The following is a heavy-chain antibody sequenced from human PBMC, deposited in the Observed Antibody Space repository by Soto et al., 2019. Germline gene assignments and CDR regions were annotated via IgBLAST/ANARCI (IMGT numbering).Heavy chain of an antibody. D-gene: IGHD1-20*01. J-gene: IGHJ3*02. V-gene: IGHV1-18*01. CDR2: ISAYNGNL. CDR1: GYTFINYG. Sequence: QVQLVQSGAEVKMPGASVKVSCKASGYTFINYGISWVRQAPGQGLEWMGWISAYNGNLNYAPKIQGRVTMTTDASTTTAYMELRSLRSDDTAVYYCVRDGISGADPFDIWGQGTMVTVSS. CDR3: VRDGISGADPFDI.